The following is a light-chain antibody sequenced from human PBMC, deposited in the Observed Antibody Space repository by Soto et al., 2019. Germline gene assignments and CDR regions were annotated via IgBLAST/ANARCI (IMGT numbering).Light chain of an antibody. J-gene: IGKJ1*01. Sequence: EIVLTQYTGTLSLSPWERATLSCRAIQSVSSSYLAWYQQKPGQAPRLLIYGASSRATGIPDRFSGSGSGTDFTLTISRLEPEDFAVYYCQQYGSSPLWTFGQGTKVDIK. CDR2: GAS. CDR3: QQYGSSPLWT. V-gene: IGKV3-20*01. CDR1: QSVSSSY.